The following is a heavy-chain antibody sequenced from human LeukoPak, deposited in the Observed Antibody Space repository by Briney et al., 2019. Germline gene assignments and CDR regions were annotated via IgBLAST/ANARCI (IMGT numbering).Heavy chain of an antibody. J-gene: IGHJ4*02. D-gene: IGHD3-22*01. CDR1: GGSISSGDYY. CDR3: ARAPYYYDTKFDY. Sequence: SQTLSLTCTVSGGSISSGDYYWSWIRQPPGKGLEWIGYIYYSGSTYYNPSLKSRVTISVDTSKNQFSLKLSSVTAADTAVYYCARAPYYYDTKFDYWGQGTLVTVSS. CDR2: IYYSGST. V-gene: IGHV4-30-4*01.